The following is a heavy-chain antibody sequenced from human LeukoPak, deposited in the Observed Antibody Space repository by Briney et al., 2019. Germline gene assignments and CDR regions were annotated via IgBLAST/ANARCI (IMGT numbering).Heavy chain of an antibody. V-gene: IGHV3-74*01. CDR2: IKTDGSTT. J-gene: IGHJ6*03. CDR1: GFTFSSYW. D-gene: IGHD5-12*01. CDR3: AKGPVATIPNYYYYMDV. Sequence: GGSLRLSCAASGFTFSSYWMHWVRQAPGKGLVWVSRIKTDGSTTSYADSVKGRFTISRDNSKNTLYLQMNSLRAEDTAVYYCAKGPVATIPNYYYYMDVWGKGTTVTVSS.